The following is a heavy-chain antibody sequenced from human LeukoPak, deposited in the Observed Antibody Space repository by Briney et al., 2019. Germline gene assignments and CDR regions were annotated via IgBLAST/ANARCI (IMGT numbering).Heavy chain of an antibody. Sequence: SETLSLTCTVSGGSISSSSYYWGWIRQPPGKGLEWIGSIYYSGSTYYNPSLKSRVTISVDTSKNQFSLKLSSVTAADTAVYYCARSAMATMEFDYWGQGTLVTVSS. CDR1: GGSISSSSYY. CDR2: IYYSGST. CDR3: ARSAMATMEFDY. D-gene: IGHD5-24*01. V-gene: IGHV4-39*01. J-gene: IGHJ4*02.